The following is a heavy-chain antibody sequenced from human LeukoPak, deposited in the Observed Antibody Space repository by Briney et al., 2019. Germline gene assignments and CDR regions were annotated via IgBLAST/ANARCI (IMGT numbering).Heavy chain of an antibody. J-gene: IGHJ4*02. CDR2: INPNSGGT. V-gene: IGHV1-2*02. CDR3: ARGLLGSPYYFDY. CDR1: GYTFTGYY. Sequence: GASVKVSCKASGYTFTGYYMHWVRQAPGQGLEWIGWINPNSGGTNYAQKFQGRVTMTRDTSISTAYMELSRLRSDDTAVYYCARGLLGSPYYFDYWGQGTLVTVSS. D-gene: IGHD1-26*01.